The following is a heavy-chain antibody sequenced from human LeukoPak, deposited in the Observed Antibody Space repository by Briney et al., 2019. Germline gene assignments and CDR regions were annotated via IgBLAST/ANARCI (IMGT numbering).Heavy chain of an antibody. V-gene: IGHV3-20*04. Sequence: GGSLRLSCAASGFTFDDYGMSWVRQAPGKGLEWVSGINWNGGSTGYADSVKGRFTISRDNAKNSLYLQMNSLRAEDTAVYYCARDRPYYYDSSGSAGDYWGQGTLVTVSS. CDR1: GFTFDDYG. CDR3: ARDRPYYYDSSGSAGDY. CDR2: INWNGGST. J-gene: IGHJ4*02. D-gene: IGHD3-22*01.